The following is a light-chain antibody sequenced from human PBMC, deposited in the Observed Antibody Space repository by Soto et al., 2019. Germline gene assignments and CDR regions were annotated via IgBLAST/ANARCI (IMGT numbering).Light chain of an antibody. CDR1: QTVSSW. CDR2: AAS. CDR3: MQTLHNPLT. J-gene: IGKJ4*01. Sequence: DIQMTQSPSTLSGSIGDIVTLTFRASQTVSSWLAWYQQKPGKAPKLLIYAASTLQSGGPSRFSGSGSGTDFTLKISRVEAEDVGVYYCMQTLHNPLTFGGGTKVDIK. V-gene: IGKV1-5*01.